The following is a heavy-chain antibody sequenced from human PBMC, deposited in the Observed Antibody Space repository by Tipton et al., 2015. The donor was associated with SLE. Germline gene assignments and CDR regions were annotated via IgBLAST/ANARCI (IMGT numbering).Heavy chain of an antibody. CDR2: INHSGST. Sequence: LRLSCAVYGGSFSGYYWSWIRQPPGKGLEWIGEINHSGSTNYNPSLKSRVTMSVDTSKNQFSLKLSSVTAADTAVYYCARERESIAARLVLGPLHYWGQGTLVTVSS. J-gene: IGHJ4*02. CDR1: GGSFSGYY. D-gene: IGHD6-6*01. CDR3: ARERESIAARLVLGPLHY. V-gene: IGHV4-34*01.